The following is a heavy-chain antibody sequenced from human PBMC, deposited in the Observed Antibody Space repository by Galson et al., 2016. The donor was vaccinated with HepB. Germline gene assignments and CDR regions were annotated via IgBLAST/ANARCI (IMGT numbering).Heavy chain of an antibody. J-gene: IGHJ4*02. V-gene: IGHV1-8*01. CDR2: INPHSGNT. CDR3: AREIIHYGSGSYLDY. D-gene: IGHD3-10*01. CDR1: GYTFTSHD. Sequence: SCKASGYTFTSHDIHWVRQATGQGLDWMGWINPHSGNTGYAQNFQGRLTMTRDTSITTAYLEVSSLRSEDSAVYYCAREIIHYGSGSYLDYWGQGTLVTVSS.